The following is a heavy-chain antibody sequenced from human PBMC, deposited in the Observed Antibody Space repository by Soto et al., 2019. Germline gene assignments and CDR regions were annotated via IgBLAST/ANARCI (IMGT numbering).Heavy chain of an antibody. V-gene: IGHV4-39*01. CDR3: ARCYGSGSQADYYYGMDV. J-gene: IGHJ6*02. CDR2: IYYSGNT. Sequence: PSETLSLTCTVAGGSISSSSYYWGWIRQPPGKGLEWIGSIYYSGNTYYNPSLKSRVTISVDTSKNQFYLKLSSVTAADTAVYYCARCYGSGSQADYYYGMDVCGQGTTFTVS. D-gene: IGHD3-10*01. CDR1: GGSISSSSYY.